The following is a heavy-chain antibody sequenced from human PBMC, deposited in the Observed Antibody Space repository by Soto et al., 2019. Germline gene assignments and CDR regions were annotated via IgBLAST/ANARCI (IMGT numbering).Heavy chain of an antibody. CDR2: ISAYNGNT. J-gene: IGHJ4*02. CDR1: GGTFSSYA. Sequence: ASVKVSCKASGGTFSSYAISWVRQAPGQGLEWMGWISAYNGNTNYAQKLQGRVTMTTHTSTSTAYMELRSLRSDDTAVYYCARGTSAMIVVVPADYWGQGTLVTVAS. CDR3: ARGTSAMIVVVPADY. V-gene: IGHV1-18*01. D-gene: IGHD3-22*01.